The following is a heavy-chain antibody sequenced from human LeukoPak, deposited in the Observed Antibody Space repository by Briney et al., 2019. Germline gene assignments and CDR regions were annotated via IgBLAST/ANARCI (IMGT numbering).Heavy chain of an antibody. CDR1: GFKFSSYS. CDR2: ISNSSSYI. CDR3: ARRAGAYSHPYDY. Sequence: PGGSLRLSCAASGFKFSSYSMKWVRQAPGKGLEWVSFISNSSSYIYYADSLKGRFTISRDNSKNTLYLQMNSLRAEDTAVYYCARRAGAYSHPYDYWGQGTLVTVSS. V-gene: IGHV3-21*04. J-gene: IGHJ4*02. D-gene: IGHD4/OR15-4a*01.